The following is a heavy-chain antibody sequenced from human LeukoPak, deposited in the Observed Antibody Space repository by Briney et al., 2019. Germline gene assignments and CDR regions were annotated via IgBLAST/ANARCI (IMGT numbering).Heavy chain of an antibody. CDR3: ATATFYATSGYFPS. D-gene: IGHD3-22*01. CDR2: ISGDKSHT. Sequence: GGSLRLSCAASGFTFSSYWMNWVRQAPGQGLVWVSGISGDKSHTAYADSVKGRFTISRDNAKNTLHLQMNSLRDEDTAVYYCATATFYATSGYFPSWGQGTLVTVSS. J-gene: IGHJ5*02. CDR1: GFTFSSYW. V-gene: IGHV3-74*01.